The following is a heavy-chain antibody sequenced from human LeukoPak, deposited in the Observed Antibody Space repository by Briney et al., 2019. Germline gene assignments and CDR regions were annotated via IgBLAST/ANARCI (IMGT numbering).Heavy chain of an antibody. J-gene: IGHJ4*02. CDR2: IYPGDSDT. Sequence: GESLKISCKGSGYSFTTYWIGWVRQMPGKGLEWMGIIYPGDSDTRYSPSFQGQVTISADKSINTAYLQWSSLKASDTAMYYCAKHEFYYDSSGYYLDYWGQGTLVTVSS. V-gene: IGHV5-51*01. CDR1: GYSFTTYW. D-gene: IGHD3-22*01. CDR3: AKHEFYYDSSGYYLDY.